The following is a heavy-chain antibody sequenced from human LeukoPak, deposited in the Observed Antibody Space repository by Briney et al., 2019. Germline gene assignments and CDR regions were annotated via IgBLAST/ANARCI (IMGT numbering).Heavy chain of an antibody. CDR2: IHYSGST. CDR3: ARHPTGFPNWFDL. CDR1: GVSISISSFN. J-gene: IGHJ5*02. D-gene: IGHD3-9*01. V-gene: IGHV4-39*01. Sequence: SETLSLTCTVSGVSISISSFNWAWLRQPPGKGLEWIGAIHYSGSTYYNPSLKSRVTISVDTSKNQFSLNLSSLTAADTAVYYCARHPTGFPNWFDLWGQGTLVTVSS.